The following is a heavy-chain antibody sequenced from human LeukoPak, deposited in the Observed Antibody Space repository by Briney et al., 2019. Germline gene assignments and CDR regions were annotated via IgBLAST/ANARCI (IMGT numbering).Heavy chain of an antibody. V-gene: IGHV3-7*01. CDR1: AFAFSNYW. CDR2: IKEDGTEK. Sequence: GGSLRLSCAASAFAFSNYWMSWVRQAPGKGLEWVANIKEDGTEKNYVGSVKGRFTTSRDNAKNSLYLQMNSLGAEDTAVYYCTTWGPWSHFDYWGQGTLVTVSS. CDR3: TTWGPWSHFDY. J-gene: IGHJ4*02. D-gene: IGHD3-3*01.